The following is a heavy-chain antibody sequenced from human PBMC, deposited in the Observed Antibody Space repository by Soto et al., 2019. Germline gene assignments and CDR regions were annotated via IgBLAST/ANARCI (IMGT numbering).Heavy chain of an antibody. Sequence: QVQLVQSGAEVKKPGASMKVSFKASGYTFTSYAMHWVRQAPGQRLEWMGWINAGNGNTKYSQKFQGRVTITRDTSASTAYMELSSLRSEDTAVYYCARSIVVVTALDYWGQGTLVTVSS. CDR1: GYTFTSYA. CDR2: INAGNGNT. V-gene: IGHV1-3*01. J-gene: IGHJ4*02. CDR3: ARSIVVVTALDY. D-gene: IGHD2-21*02.